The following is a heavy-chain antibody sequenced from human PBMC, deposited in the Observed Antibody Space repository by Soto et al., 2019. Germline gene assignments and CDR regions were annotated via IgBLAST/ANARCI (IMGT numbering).Heavy chain of an antibody. CDR2: IYWEDDK. CDR3: ALLNTYYYGSGNNY. Sequence: QITLKESGPTLVKPTQTLTLTCTFSGFSLSTSGVGVGWIRQPPGKALEWLALIYWEDDKRYSPSLKSRITIPTDTSKNQVVLTLTNMDPVDTATYSCALLNTYYYGSGNNYWGQGTLVTVSS. CDR1: GFSLSTSGVG. D-gene: IGHD3-10*01. V-gene: IGHV2-5*02. J-gene: IGHJ4*02.